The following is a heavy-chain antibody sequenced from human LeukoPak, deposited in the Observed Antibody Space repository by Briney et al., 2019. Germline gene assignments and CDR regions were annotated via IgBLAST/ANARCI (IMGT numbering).Heavy chain of an antibody. CDR3: ATTLRSGSYYFDT. Sequence: GGSLRLSCAASGFTFSDYAMSWVRQPPGKGLEWVSTISGSGDYTYYADSVRGRFTISRDNSKNTLYLQMNSLRVEDTAVYYCATTLRSGSYYFDTWGQGTLVTVSS. V-gene: IGHV3-23*01. J-gene: IGHJ5*02. D-gene: IGHD1-26*01. CDR2: ISGSGDYT. CDR1: GFTFSDYA.